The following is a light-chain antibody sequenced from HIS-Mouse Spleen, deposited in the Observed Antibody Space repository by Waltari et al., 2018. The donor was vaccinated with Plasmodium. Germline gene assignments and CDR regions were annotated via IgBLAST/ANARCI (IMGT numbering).Light chain of an antibody. CDR2: AAS. Sequence: DIQMTQSPASLSASVGDRVTITCRASQSISSYLNWYQQKPGKAPKLLIYAASSLQSGVPSRFSGSGSGTDFTLPISSLQPEDFATYYCQQNYNTWTFGQGTKVEIK. J-gene: IGKJ1*01. V-gene: IGKV1-39*01. CDR3: QQNYNTWT. CDR1: QSISSY.